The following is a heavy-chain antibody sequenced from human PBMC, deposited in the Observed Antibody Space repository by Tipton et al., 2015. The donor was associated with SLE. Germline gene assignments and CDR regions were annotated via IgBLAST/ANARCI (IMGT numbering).Heavy chain of an antibody. J-gene: IGHJ6*02. V-gene: IGHV1-2*02. CDR2: INPNSGGT. Sequence: QLVQSGAEVKKPGASVKVSCKASGYTFTGYHIYWVRQAPGQGLEWMGWINPNSGGTNYAQKFQGRVTMTRDTSISTAYMELSSLRSDDTAVYYCARDLGWVSECYDSSRYVCFYVMDAGGQGPTVTFSS. CDR1: GYTFTGYH. D-gene: IGHD3-22*01. CDR3: ARDLGWVSECYDSSRYVCFYVMDA.